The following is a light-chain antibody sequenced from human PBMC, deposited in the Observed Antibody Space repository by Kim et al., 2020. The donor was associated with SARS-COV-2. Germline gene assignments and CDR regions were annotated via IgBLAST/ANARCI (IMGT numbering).Light chain of an antibody. V-gene: IGLV1-40*01. CDR1: SSNIGADYD. CDR3: QSYDSSLSGSKVI. J-gene: IGLJ2*01. CDR2: GNM. Sequence: VPISCTGRSSNIGADYDVPWYRHLPGRAPKLLIYGNMNRPSGVPDRFSGSKSGTSASLAITGLQAEDEADYYCQSYDSSLSGSKVIFGGGTQLTVL.